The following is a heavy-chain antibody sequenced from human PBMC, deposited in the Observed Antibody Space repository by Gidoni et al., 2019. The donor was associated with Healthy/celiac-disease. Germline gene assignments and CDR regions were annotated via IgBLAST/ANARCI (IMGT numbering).Heavy chain of an antibody. Sequence: QVQLQESGPGLVKPSETLSLTCTVSGGSISSYYWRWILQPPGKGLEWIGYMYYTGSTNYNPSLKSRVTISVDTSKNQFSLKLTSVTAADTAVYYCARNTYAGRRVWFDPWGQGTLVTVSS. CDR3: ARNTYAGRRVWFDP. J-gene: IGHJ5*02. D-gene: IGHD5-18*01. V-gene: IGHV4-59*01. CDR2: MYYTGST. CDR1: GGSISSYY.